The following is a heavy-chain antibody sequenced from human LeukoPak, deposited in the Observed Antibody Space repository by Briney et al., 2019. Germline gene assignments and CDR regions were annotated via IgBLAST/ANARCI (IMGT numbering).Heavy chain of an antibody. D-gene: IGHD1-1*01. Sequence: HPRGSLRLSCAASGFTFSSYGMHWVRQAPGKGLDWVAVIWYDGSKKYFADSVKDRFTISRDNSKNTLYLQMNSLRAEDTAVYYCARDREERGYYYGMDVWGQGTTVTVYS. CDR1: GFTFSSYG. V-gene: IGHV3-33*01. CDR3: ARDREERGYYYGMDV. J-gene: IGHJ6*02. CDR2: IWYDGSKK.